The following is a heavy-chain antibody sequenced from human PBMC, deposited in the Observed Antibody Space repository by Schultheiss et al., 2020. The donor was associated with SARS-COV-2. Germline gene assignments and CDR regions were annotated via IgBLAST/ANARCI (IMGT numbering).Heavy chain of an antibody. CDR1: GGSISSSNW. CDR2: IYHSGST. Sequence: SETLSLTCAVSGGSISSSNWWSWVRQPPGKGLEWIGEIYHSGSTNYNPSLKSRVTISVDKSKNQFSLKLSSVTAADTAVYYCARLPIAVTVSLDAFDIWGQGTMVTVSS. J-gene: IGHJ3*02. CDR3: ARLPIAVTVSLDAFDI. D-gene: IGHD6-19*01. V-gene: IGHV4-4*02.